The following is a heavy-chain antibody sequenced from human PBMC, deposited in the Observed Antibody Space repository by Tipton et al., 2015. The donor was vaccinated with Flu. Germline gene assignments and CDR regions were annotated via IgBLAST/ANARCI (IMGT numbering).Heavy chain of an antibody. CDR2: VFYDGTA. CDR1: GDFIRENNYY. CDR3: AKQLDP. Sequence: TLSLTCTVSGDFIRENNYYWGWIRQSLGKPLEWIGSVFYDGTASYNSALGGLVTSSVDTSKNQLSLNLTSVTAADTAVYYCAKQLDPWGPGTLVTVSS. V-gene: IGHV4-39*07. J-gene: IGHJ5*02.